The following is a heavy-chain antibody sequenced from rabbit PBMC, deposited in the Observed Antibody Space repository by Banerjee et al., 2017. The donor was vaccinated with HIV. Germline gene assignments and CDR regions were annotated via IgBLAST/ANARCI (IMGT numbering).Heavy chain of an antibody. CDR2: IDTGYGSA. J-gene: IGHJ4*01. Sequence: QQQLEESGGGLVKPEGSLTLSCTASGFSFSSSDYMCWVRQAPGKGLEWIGCIDTGYGSAYYASWAKGRFTISKTSSTTVTLQMTSLTAADTATYFCARAQSGAISYGFDLWGPGTLVTVS. CDR3: ARAQSGAISYGFDL. D-gene: IGHD6-1*01. V-gene: IGHV1S45*01. CDR1: GFSFSSSDY.